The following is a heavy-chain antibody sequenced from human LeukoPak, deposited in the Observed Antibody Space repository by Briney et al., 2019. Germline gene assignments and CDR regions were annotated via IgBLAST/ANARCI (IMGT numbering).Heavy chain of an antibody. D-gene: IGHD6-13*01. CDR3: AKGPIIAAAVNWFDP. Sequence: PGGSLRLSCAASGFTFSSYGMSWVRQAPGKGLEWVSTISGSGGSTDYADSVKGRFTISRDNSKNTLYLQMNSLRAEDTAVYYCAKGPIIAAAVNWFDPWGQGTLVTVSS. CDR1: GFTFSSYG. J-gene: IGHJ5*02. CDR2: ISGSGGST. V-gene: IGHV3-23*01.